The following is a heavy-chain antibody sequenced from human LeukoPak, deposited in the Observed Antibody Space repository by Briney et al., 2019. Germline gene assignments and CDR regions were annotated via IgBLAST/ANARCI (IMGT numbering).Heavy chain of an antibody. D-gene: IGHD3-10*01. CDR2: IYTSGST. CDR3: AGRGVYYGSGKKGNWFDP. J-gene: IGHJ5*02. V-gene: IGHV4-61*02. CDR1: GGSISSGSYY. Sequence: PSQTLSLTCTVSGGSISSGSYYWSWIRQPAGKGLEWIGRIYTSGSTNYNPSLKSRVTISVDTSKNQFSLKLSSVTAADTAVYYCAGRGVYYGSGKKGNWFDPWGQGTLVTVSS.